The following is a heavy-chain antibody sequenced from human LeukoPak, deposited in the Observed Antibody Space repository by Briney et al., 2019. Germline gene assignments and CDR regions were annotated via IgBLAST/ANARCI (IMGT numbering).Heavy chain of an antibody. Sequence: GGSLRLSCSASGFTFSGYAMHWVRQAPGKGLEWVTFIRYDGSNKYYADSVKGRFTISRDNSKNTLYLQMNSLRAEDTAVYYCANLPLVRGVILAVVYWGQGTLVTVSS. CDR2: IRYDGSNK. CDR3: ANLPLVRGVILAVVY. V-gene: IGHV3-30*02. J-gene: IGHJ4*02. CDR1: GFTFSGYA. D-gene: IGHD3-10*01.